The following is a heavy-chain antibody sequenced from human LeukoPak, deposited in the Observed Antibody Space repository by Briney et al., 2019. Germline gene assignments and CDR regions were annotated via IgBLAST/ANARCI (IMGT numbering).Heavy chain of an antibody. CDR3: ARGGSGSYIYYFDY. V-gene: IGHV3-66*03. J-gene: IGHJ4*02. CDR1: GFTVSTNY. Sequence: GGSLRLSCAASGFTVSTNYMSRGRQAPRNGLKCVLVIYTCGTTCYADSLKGRFTISRDNSKNTLYLQMNSLRAEDTAVYYCARGGSGSYIYYFDYWGQGTLVTVSS. D-gene: IGHD3-10*01. CDR2: IYTCGTT.